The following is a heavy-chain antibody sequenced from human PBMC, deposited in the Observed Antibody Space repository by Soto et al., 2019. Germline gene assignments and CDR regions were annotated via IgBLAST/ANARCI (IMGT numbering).Heavy chain of an antibody. CDR3: AKDRVQYSSSWISDY. Sequence: GGSLRLSCTASGLTFSSYDMHWVRQAPGKGLEWVAVISYDGSNKYYADSVKGRFTISRDNSKNTLYLQMNSLRAEDTAVYYCAKDRVQYSSSWISDYWGQGA. CDR1: GLTFSSYD. V-gene: IGHV3-30*18. D-gene: IGHD6-13*01. CDR2: ISYDGSNK. J-gene: IGHJ4*02.